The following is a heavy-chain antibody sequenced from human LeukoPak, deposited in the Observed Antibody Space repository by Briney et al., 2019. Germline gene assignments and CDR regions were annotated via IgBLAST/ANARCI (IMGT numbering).Heavy chain of an antibody. Sequence: SETLSLTCTVSGGSIGWDHWSWIRQSAGKGLEWIGRIYKSGSTNYNRSFRSRVTMSVDTSKHQFSLNVTSVTAADTAVYYCAREEYFQDSNGYSYYFHSWGQGSLVTVSS. CDR2: IYKSGST. D-gene: IGHD3-22*01. V-gene: IGHV4-4*07. J-gene: IGHJ4*02. CDR1: GGSIGWDH. CDR3: AREEYFQDSNGYSYYFHS.